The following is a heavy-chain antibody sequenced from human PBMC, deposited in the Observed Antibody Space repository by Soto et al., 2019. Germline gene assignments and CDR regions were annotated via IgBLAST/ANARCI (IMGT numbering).Heavy chain of an antibody. CDR3: ASHPKVLYYFDY. D-gene: IGHD2-8*02. CDR2: IYHSGST. J-gene: IGHJ4*02. CDR1: GGSISSSNW. V-gene: IGHV4-4*02. Sequence: PSETLSLTCAVSGGSISSSNWWSWVRQPPGKGLEWIGEIYHSGSTNYNPSLKSRVTISVDKSKNQFSLKLSSVTAADTAVYYCASHPKVLYYFDYWGQGTLVTVSS.